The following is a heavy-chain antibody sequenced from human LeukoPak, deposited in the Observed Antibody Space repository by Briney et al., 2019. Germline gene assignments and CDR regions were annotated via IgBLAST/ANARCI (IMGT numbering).Heavy chain of an antibody. Sequence: SETLSLTCTVSGGSISGYYWTWLRQPPGKGLEWVGYMYYNGNTNYNPSLKSRVTISVDPSKNQFSLKLSSVTAADTAVYYCARDGIYSGYAPLDYWGQGTLVTVSS. J-gene: IGHJ4*02. D-gene: IGHD5-12*01. V-gene: IGHV4-59*12. CDR1: GGSISGYY. CDR2: MYYNGNT. CDR3: ARDGIYSGYAPLDY.